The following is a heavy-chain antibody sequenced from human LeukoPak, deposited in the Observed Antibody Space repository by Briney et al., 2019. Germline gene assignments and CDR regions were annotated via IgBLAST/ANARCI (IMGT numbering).Heavy chain of an antibody. D-gene: IGHD2-15*01. V-gene: IGHV3-48*02. Sequence: GGSLRLSCVASGFTLSGYSMNWVRQAPGKGLEWVSYTSSSSSSIYSADSVKGRFTISADNAKNSLYLQMNSLRDEDTAVYYCARDQYSSFDYWGRGTLVTVSS. J-gene: IGHJ4*02. CDR3: ARDQYSSFDY. CDR1: GFTLSGYS. CDR2: TSSSSSSI.